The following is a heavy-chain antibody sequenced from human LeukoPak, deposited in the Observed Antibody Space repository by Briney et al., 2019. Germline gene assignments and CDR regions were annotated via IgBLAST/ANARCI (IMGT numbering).Heavy chain of an antibody. V-gene: IGHV1-24*01. CDR3: ATVAAAGAYRFDC. CDR2: FDPEDGET. D-gene: IGHD6-13*01. CDR1: GYTLTELS. J-gene: IGHJ4*02. Sequence: WASVKVSCKVSGYTLTELSMHWVRQAPGKGLEWMGGFDPEDGETIHAQKFQGRVTMTEDTSTDTAYMELSSLRSEDTAVYYCATVAAAGAYRFDCWGQGTLVTVSS.